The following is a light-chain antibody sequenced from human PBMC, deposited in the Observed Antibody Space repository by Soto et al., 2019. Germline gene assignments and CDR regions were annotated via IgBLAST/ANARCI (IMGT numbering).Light chain of an antibody. Sequence: QSVLTQPASVSGSPGQSITISCTGSSSDVGAYTSVSWYQQHPDKAPKLMIYEVSNRPSRVSDRFSGSKSGNTASLTISGLQAEDKADYCCSSYTTSNTVIFGGGTKLTVL. V-gene: IGLV2-14*01. CDR3: SSYTTSNTVI. J-gene: IGLJ2*01. CDR1: SSDVGAYTS. CDR2: EVS.